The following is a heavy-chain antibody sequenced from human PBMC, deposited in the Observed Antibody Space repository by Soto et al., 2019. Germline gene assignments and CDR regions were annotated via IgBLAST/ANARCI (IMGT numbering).Heavy chain of an antibody. Sequence: QVQLQESGPGLVKPSETLSLTCTVSGGSISSYYWSWIRQPPGKGLEWIGYIYYSGSTNYNPSLKSRVTISVDTSKNQFSLKLSSVTAADTAVYYRARGGVYDFWSGYYPWFDPWGQGTLVTVSS. CDR3: ARGGVYDFWSGYYPWFDP. D-gene: IGHD3-3*01. J-gene: IGHJ5*02. V-gene: IGHV4-59*01. CDR1: GGSISSYY. CDR2: IYYSGST.